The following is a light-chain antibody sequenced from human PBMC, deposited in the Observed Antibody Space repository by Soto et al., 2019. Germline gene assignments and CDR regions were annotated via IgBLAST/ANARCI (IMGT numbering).Light chain of an antibody. CDR3: QLSYSTPLT. J-gene: IGKJ1*01. Sequence: DIQMTQSPSSLSASEGDRVTITCRASQSISSYLNWYQQKPGKAPKLLIYAASSLQSGGPSRYSGSGSGTDFTVSITCLQPEDFASYYCQLSYSTPLTFGQGTKVEIK. V-gene: IGKV1-39*01. CDR1: QSISSY. CDR2: AAS.